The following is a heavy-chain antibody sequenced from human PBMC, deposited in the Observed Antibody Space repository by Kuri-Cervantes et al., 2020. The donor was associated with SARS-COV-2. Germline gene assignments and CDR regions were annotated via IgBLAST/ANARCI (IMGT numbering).Heavy chain of an antibody. J-gene: IGHJ6*02. D-gene: IGHD3-10*01. CDR2: ISWNSGSI. V-gene: IGHV3-9*01. CDR3: ATSEGPYYYGSGSGYGIDV. CDR1: GFTFDDYA. Sequence: SLKIPCAAPGFTFDDYAMHWVRQAPGKGLEWVSGISWNSGSIDYADPVKGRFTISRDNAKNSLYLQMNSLRAEDTALYYCATSEGPYYYGSGSGYGIDVWGQGTTVTVSS.